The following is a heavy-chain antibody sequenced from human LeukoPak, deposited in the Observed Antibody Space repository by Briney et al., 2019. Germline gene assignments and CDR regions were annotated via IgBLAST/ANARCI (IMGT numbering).Heavy chain of an antibody. D-gene: IGHD6-6*01. CDR3: ARGGSSSDVDY. CDR1: GGSISSGSYY. V-gene: IGHV4-61*02. Sequence: SQTLSLTCTVSGGSISSGSYYWSWIRQPAGKGLEWIGRIYTSGSTNYNPSLKSRVTISVDTSKNQFSLKLSSVTAADTAVYYCARGGSSSDVDYWGQGTLVTVSS. CDR2: IYTSGST. J-gene: IGHJ4*02.